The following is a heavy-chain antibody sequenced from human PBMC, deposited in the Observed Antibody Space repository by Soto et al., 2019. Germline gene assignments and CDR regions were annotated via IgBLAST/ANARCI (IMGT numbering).Heavy chain of an antibody. CDR1: GGNIRSGGYS. Sequence: PSETQSLTSTFSGGNIRSGGYSWSWIRQPPGKGLEWIGYIYHSGSTYYNPSLKSRVTISVDRSKNQFSLKLSSVTAADTAVYYCARAHYGDYGYGMDVWGQGTTVTVSS. D-gene: IGHD4-17*01. CDR2: IYHSGST. J-gene: IGHJ6*02. CDR3: ARAHYGDYGYGMDV. V-gene: IGHV4-30-2*01.